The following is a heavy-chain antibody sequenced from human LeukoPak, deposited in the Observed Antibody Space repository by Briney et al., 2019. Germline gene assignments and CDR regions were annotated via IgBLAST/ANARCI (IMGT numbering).Heavy chain of an antibody. CDR2: IYSGGST. CDR1: GFTVSSNY. J-gene: IGHJ3*02. V-gene: IGHV3-53*01. CDR3: AREPLEYSSSEDAFDI. D-gene: IGHD6-6*01. Sequence: PGGSLRLSCAASGFTVSSNYMSWVRQAPGKGLEWVSVIYSGGSTYYADSVKGRFTISRDNSKNTLYLQMNSLRAEDTAVYYCAREPLEYSSSEDAFDIWGQRTMVTVSS.